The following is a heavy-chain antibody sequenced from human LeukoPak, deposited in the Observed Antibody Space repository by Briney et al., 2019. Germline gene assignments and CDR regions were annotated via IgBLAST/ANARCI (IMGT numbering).Heavy chain of an antibody. CDR2: INWNGGST. CDR3: ARARSTGYYVADY. CDR1: GFTFSVYG. J-gene: IGHJ4*02. D-gene: IGHD3-9*01. Sequence: PGGSLRLSCAASGFTFSVYGMSWVRQAPGKGLEWVSGINWNGGSTGYADSVKGRFTISRDNAKNSLYLQMNSLRAEDTALYYCARARSTGYYVADYWGQGTLVTVSS. V-gene: IGHV3-20*04.